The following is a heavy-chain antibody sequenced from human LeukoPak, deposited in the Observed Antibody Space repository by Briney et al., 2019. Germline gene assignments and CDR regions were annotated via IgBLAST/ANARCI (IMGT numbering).Heavy chain of an antibody. CDR2: IYYSGST. J-gene: IGHJ5*02. CDR3: ARFANWFDP. CDR1: GGSISSYY. V-gene: IGHV4-59*08. Sequence: SETLSLTCSASGGSISSYYWTWIRQPPGKGLEWIGYIYYSGSTNYNPSLKSRVTISVDTSKNQFSLKLSSVTAADTAVYYCARFANWFDPWGQGTLVTVSS.